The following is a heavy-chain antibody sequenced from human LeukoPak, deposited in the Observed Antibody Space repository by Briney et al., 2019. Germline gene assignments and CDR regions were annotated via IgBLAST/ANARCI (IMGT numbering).Heavy chain of an antibody. CDR3: ARHPWNSGMDV. CDR2: IYNSGST. CDR1: GGSISSSTYY. Sequence: SETQSLTCSVSGGSISSSTYYWGWIRQPPGKGLEWIGSIYNSGSTYYNPSLKSRVTISVDTSKNQFSLKLNSVTAADTAVYYCARHPWNSGMDVWGQGTTVSVSS. V-gene: IGHV4-39*01. J-gene: IGHJ6*02. D-gene: IGHD1-1*01.